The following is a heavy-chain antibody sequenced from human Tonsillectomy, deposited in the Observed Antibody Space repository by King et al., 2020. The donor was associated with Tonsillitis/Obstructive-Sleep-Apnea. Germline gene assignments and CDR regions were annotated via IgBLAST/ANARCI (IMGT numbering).Heavy chain of an antibody. CDR3: ARDADTSSHYSRFDS. J-gene: IGHJ4*02. CDR2: MWSDGVNK. Sequence: VQLVESGGGVVQPGRSLRLSCAASGFTFSYYGMHWVRQAPGKGLEWVAVMWSDGVNKYYADSGKGRFTISRDNSKNTLDLQMNSLRAEDTAVYYCARDADTSSHYSRFDSWGQGALVTVSS. CDR1: GFTFSYYG. D-gene: IGHD2-2*01. V-gene: IGHV3-33*01.